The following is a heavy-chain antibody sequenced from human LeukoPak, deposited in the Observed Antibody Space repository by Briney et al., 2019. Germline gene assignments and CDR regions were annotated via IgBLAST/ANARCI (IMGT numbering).Heavy chain of an antibody. Sequence: GGSLRLSCAAPGFTFSNYAMSWVRQAPGKGLEWVSAITGSGGNTYYADSVKGRFTISRDNSKNTVFLQMNSLRAEDTAVYYCAKWGDYDVLTGYYVSDYWGQGTLVTVSS. J-gene: IGHJ4*02. D-gene: IGHD3-9*01. V-gene: IGHV3-23*01. CDR3: AKWGDYDVLTGYYVSDY. CDR2: ITGSGGNT. CDR1: GFTFSNYA.